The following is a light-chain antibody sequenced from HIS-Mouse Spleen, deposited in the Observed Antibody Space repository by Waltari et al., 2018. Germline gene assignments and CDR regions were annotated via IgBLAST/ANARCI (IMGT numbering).Light chain of an antibody. Sequence: SYELTQPPSVSVSPGQTARITCSGDALPKKSSYWSQQKSGQAPVLVIYEDSKRPSGIPERFSGSSSGTMATLTISRAQVEDEADYYCYSTDSSGNHRVFGGGTKLTVL. J-gene: IGLJ2*01. V-gene: IGLV3-10*01. CDR2: EDS. CDR1: ALPKKS. CDR3: YSTDSSGNHRV.